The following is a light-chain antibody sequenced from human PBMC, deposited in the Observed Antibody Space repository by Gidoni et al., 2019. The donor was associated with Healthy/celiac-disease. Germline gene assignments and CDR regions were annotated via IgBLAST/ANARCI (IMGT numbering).Light chain of an antibody. J-gene: IGKJ4*01. CDR2: DAS. V-gene: IGKV1-33*01. CDR1: QYISNY. CDR3: QQYDNLPLT. Sequence: DIQMNQSPSSLSASVGDRVTITCQASQYISNYLNWYQQKPGKAPKLLIYDASNLETGVPSRFSGSGSGTDFTFTISSLQPEDIATYYCQQYDNLPLTFGEGTKVEIK.